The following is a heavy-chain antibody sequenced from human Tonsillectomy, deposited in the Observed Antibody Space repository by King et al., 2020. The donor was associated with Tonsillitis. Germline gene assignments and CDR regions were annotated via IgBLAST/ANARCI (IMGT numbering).Heavy chain of an antibody. V-gene: IGHV3-23*03. CDR3: ARDALGRGSSFAF. CDR2: IYSVSSRT. CDR1: GFTFSSYA. D-gene: IGHD6-6*01. Sequence: QLVQSGGGLVQPGGSLRLSCAASGFTFSSYAMSWVRQAPGEGLEWGSLIYSVSSRTYYVDSVKGRFTISRDDSNNTLYLQMNNLGAEDTALYYCARDALGRGSSFAFWGRGTLVTVSS. J-gene: IGHJ2*01.